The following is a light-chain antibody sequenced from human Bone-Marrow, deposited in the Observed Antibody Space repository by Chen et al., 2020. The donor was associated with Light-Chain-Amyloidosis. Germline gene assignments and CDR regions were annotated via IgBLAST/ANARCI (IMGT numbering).Light chain of an antibody. CDR3: QSADSSGTYEVI. V-gene: IGLV3-25*03. CDR2: RDT. CDR1: DLPTKY. Sequence: SYELTQPPSVSVSPGQTARITCSGDDLPTKYAYWYQQKPGQAPVLVIHRDTERPSGISERFSGDSSGTTDTLTISGVQAEDEADYHCQSADSSGTYEVIFGGGTKLTVL. J-gene: IGLJ2*01.